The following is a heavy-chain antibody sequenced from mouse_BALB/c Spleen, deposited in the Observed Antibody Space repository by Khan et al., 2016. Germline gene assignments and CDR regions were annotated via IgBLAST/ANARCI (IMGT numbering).Heavy chain of an antibody. Sequence: VQLQQSRPELVKPGASVKISCKASGYSLTGYFMNWVKQSHGKSLEWIGRINPYNGDTFYNQKFKGKATLTVDKSSSTAHMDLLSLPSDDSAVYYCGSYPYYADTSKDGFAYWGQGTLVTVSA. CDR1: GYSLTGYF. J-gene: IGHJ3*01. CDR2: INPYNGDT. V-gene: IGHV1-37*01. CDR3: GSYPYYADTSKDGFAY. D-gene: IGHD1-1*01.